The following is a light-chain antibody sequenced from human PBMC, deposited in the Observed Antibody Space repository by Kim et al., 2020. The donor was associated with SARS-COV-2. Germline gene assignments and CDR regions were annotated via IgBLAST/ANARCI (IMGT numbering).Light chain of an antibody. J-gene: IGLJ3*02. CDR3: QSYDSSIGGV. Sequence: NFMLTQPHSVSESPGKTVTISCTRSSGNIASNYVQWYQQRPGSSPTTLIYEDNQRPSGVPDRFSGSIDSSSNSASLTISGLKTEDEADYYCQSYDSSIGGVFGGGTQLTVL. CDR2: EDN. V-gene: IGLV6-57*01. CDR1: SGNIASNY.